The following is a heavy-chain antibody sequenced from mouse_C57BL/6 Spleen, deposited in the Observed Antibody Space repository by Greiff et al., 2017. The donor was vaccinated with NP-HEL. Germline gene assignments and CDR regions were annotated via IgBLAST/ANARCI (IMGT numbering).Heavy chain of an antibody. CDR1: GFNIKDYY. V-gene: IGHV14-2*01. CDR2: IDPEDGET. J-gene: IGHJ3*01. CDR3: ARISDDYDVGFAY. D-gene: IGHD2-4*01. Sequence: VQLQQSGAELVKPGASVKLSCTASGFNIKDYYMHWVKQRTEQGLEWIGRIDPEDGETKYDPKFQGKATITADTSSNTAYLQLSSLTSEDTAVYYCARISDDYDVGFAYWGQGTLVTVSA.